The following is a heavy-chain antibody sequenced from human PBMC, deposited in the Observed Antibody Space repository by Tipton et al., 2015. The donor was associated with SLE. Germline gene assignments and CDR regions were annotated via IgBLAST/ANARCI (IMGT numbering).Heavy chain of an antibody. CDR1: GDSISSSNYY. CDR2: IYYSGST. CDR3: ARDFTMMVVGGAFDI. V-gene: IGHV4-39*07. J-gene: IGHJ3*02. Sequence: LVKPTETLFLTCTVSGDSISSSNYYWGWIRQPPGKGLEWIANIYYSGSTNSDPSRKSRVTMSIDTSKNQFSLKLSSVTAADTAVYYCARDFTMMVVGGAFDIWGQGRMVTVSS. D-gene: IGHD3-22*01.